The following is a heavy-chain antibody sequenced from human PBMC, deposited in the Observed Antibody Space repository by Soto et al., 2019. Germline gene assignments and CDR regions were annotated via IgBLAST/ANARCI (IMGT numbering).Heavy chain of an antibody. Sequence: EVQLLESGGGLVQPGGSLRVSCAASGFTFSNYAMSWVRQAPGKGLEWVSAIGGSGRRVYYADSVKGRFTISRDNSKNTLYLQMNSLRGEDTAVYYCAKALETWNDGGYFDYWGQGTLVTVSS. CDR1: GFTFSNYA. D-gene: IGHD1-1*01. V-gene: IGHV3-23*01. J-gene: IGHJ4*02. CDR3: AKALETWNDGGYFDY. CDR2: IGGSGRRV.